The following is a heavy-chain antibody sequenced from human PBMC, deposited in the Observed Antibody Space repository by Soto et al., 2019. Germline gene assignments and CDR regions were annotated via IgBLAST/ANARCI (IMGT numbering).Heavy chain of an antibody. CDR3: ARDPIAVAGTLVGFDY. CDR2: ISSSSSYT. V-gene: IGHV3-21*01. Sequence: ESGGGLIKPGGSLRLSCAASGFTFSSYSMNWVRQAPGKGLEWVSSISSSSSYTYYADSVKGRFTISRDNAKNSLYLQMNSLRAEDTAVYYCARDPIAVAGTLVGFDYWGQGTLVTVSS. J-gene: IGHJ4*02. D-gene: IGHD6-19*01. CDR1: GFTFSSYS.